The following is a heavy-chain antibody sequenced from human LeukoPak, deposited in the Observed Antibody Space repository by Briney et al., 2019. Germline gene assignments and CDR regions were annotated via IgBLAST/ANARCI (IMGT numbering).Heavy chain of an antibody. CDR2: ISWNSGSI. CDR1: GFTFDDYA. J-gene: IGHJ5*02. CDR3: ARAGYYGPNWFDP. Sequence: PGRSLRLSCAASGFTFDDYAMHWVRQAPGKGLEWVSGISWNSGSIGYADSVKGRFTISRDNAKNSLYLQMNSLRAEDTAVYYCARAGYYGPNWFDPWGQGTLVTVSS. D-gene: IGHD3-10*01. V-gene: IGHV3-9*01.